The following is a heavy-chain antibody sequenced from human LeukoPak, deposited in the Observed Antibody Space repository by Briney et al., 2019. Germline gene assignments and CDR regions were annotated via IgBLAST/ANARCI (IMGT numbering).Heavy chain of an antibody. CDR2: IKQDGGQI. V-gene: IGHV3-7*01. CDR3: ARLGARQMLEY. J-gene: IGHJ4*02. D-gene: IGHD4-17*01. Sequence: GGSLRLSCAASEFTFSSYWVSWVRQAPGKGLEWVANIKQDGGQIYYLESVKGRFTVSRDNAKNSLYLQMNSLRAEDTAVYYCARLGARQMLEYWGQGTLVTVSS. CDR1: EFTFSSYW.